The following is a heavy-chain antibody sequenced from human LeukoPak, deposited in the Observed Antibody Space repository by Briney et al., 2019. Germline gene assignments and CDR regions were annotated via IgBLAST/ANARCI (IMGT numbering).Heavy chain of an antibody. CDR1: GGSFSGYY. CDR3: ARDPHTIAVTGTDPFVY. J-gene: IGHJ4*02. D-gene: IGHD6-19*01. Sequence: SETLSLTCAVYGGSFSGYYWSWIRQPPGKGLEWIGEINHSGSTNYNPSLKSRVTISVDTSKNQFSLKLSSVTAADTAVYYCARDPHTIAVTGTDPFVYWGQGTLVTVSS. CDR2: INHSGST. V-gene: IGHV4-34*01.